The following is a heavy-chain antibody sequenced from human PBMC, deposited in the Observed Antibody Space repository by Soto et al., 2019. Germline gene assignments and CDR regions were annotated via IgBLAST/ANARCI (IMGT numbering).Heavy chain of an antibody. CDR2: IKPDGSES. J-gene: IGHJ4*02. D-gene: IGHD1-7*01. CDR3: ARDPISITGSTSGY. CDR1: AFTFRSYW. V-gene: IGHV3-7*01. Sequence: EVHLVESGGGLVQPGGSLRLSCAASAFTFRSYWMSWVRQAPGKGLEWVANIKPDGSESYYVDSVKGRFTISRNNAKNSLYLQMNSLRAEDTAVYYCARDPISITGSTSGYWVQGTLVTVSS.